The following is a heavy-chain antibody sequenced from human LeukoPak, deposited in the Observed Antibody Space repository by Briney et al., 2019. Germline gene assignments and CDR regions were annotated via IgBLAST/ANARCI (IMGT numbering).Heavy chain of an antibody. CDR2: IYYSGST. J-gene: IGHJ5*02. CDR1: GGSISSYY. CDR3: ARLPIVGATSWFDP. V-gene: IGHV4-59*08. Sequence: SETLSLTCTVSGGSISSYYWSWIRQPPGKGLEWIGYIYYSGSTNYNPSLKSRVTISVDTSKNQFSLKLSSMTAADTAVYYCARLPIVGATSWFDPWGQGTLVTVSS. D-gene: IGHD1-26*01.